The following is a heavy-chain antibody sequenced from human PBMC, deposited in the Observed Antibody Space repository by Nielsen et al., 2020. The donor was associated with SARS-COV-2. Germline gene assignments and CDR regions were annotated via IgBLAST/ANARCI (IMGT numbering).Heavy chain of an antibody. CDR1: GFTLSDYD. CDR3: VRAYRCPFCSRTSTTHFDY. J-gene: IGHJ4*02. D-gene: IGHD2-2*01. V-gene: IGHV3-13*04. CDR2: IASDGDT. Sequence: GESLKISCAASGFTLSDYDMHWVRQVTRKGLEWVSIIASDGDTDSLGSVKGRFTISRDDAKNSLYLQMNSLRAGDTAVYYCVRAYRCPFCSRTSTTHFDYWGQGTLVTVSS.